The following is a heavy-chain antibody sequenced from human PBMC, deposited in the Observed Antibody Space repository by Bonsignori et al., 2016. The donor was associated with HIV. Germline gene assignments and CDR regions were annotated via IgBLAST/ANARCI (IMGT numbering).Heavy chain of an antibody. J-gene: IGHJ5*01. Sequence: WIRQPPGKGLEFVASISNFGDNTHYANSVKGRFTISRDNSKSTLYLQLGSLRAEDTAVYYCARVPYYNFWSGYLDSWGHGTLVTVSS. CDR2: ISNFGDNT. D-gene: IGHD3-3*01. CDR3: ARVPYYNFWSGYLDS. V-gene: IGHV3-64*01.